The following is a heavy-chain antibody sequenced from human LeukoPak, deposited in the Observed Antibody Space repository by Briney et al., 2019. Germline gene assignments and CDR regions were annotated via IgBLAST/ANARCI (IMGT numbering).Heavy chain of an antibody. D-gene: IGHD6-25*01. V-gene: IGHV1-46*01. CDR2: IHPDGETT. CDR1: GYAITSHF. CDR3: AREAIAAGKYFDY. J-gene: IGHJ4*02. Sequence: ASVKVSCKTSGYAITSHFMHWVRQAPGQGLEWVGTIHPDGETTTYGQKFQGRVTMTCDTSTSTVYMDLSSLRSEDTAVYYCAREAIAAGKYFDYWGQGTQVTVSS.